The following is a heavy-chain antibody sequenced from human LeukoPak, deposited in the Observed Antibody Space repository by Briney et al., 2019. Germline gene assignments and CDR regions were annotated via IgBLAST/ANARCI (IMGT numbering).Heavy chain of an antibody. J-gene: IGHJ4*02. V-gene: IGHV1-2*02. Sequence: ASVTVSCKASGYTFTGYYMHWVRQAPGQGLEWMGWINPNSGGTNYAQKFQGRVTMTRDTSISTAYMELSRLRSDDTAVYYCAEGIVGATSLDYWGQGTLVTVSS. CDR3: AEGIVGATSLDY. D-gene: IGHD1-26*01. CDR1: GYTFTGYY. CDR2: INPNSGGT.